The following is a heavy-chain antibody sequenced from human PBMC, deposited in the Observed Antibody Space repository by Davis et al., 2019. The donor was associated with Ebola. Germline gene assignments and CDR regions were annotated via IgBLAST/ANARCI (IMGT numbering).Heavy chain of an antibody. Sequence: PGGSLRLSCAASGFTFSSYWMSWVRQAPGKGLEWVANIKHDGSEKYYVDSVKGRFTISRDNAKNSLYLQMNSLRAEDTAVYYCARDGRGDYSGSDYWGQGTLVTVSS. J-gene: IGHJ4*02. CDR3: ARDGRGDYSGSDY. CDR2: IKHDGSEK. D-gene: IGHD1-26*01. V-gene: IGHV3-7*01. CDR1: GFTFSSYW.